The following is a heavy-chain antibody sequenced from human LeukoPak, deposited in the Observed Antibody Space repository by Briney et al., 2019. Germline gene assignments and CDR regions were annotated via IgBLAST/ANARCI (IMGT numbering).Heavy chain of an antibody. CDR1: GVSISDGRYY. V-gene: IGHV4-31*03. CDR2: KYYSGRA. CDR3: ATPYCSSISCLDVFNI. J-gene: IGHJ3*02. Sequence: PSQTLSLTCSVSGVSISDGRYYWTWIRQHPGRGLEWIGYKYYSGRAKYNPSLKSRLTISVDTSKNQFSLQLSSVTAADTAMYYCATPYCSSISCLDVFNIWGQGTMVTVSS. D-gene: IGHD2-2*01.